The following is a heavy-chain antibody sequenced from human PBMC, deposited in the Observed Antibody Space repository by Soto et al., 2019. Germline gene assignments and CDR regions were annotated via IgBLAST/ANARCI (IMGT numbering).Heavy chain of an antibody. CDR1: GGSVRGSRNY. V-gene: IGHV4-39*01. J-gene: IGHJ6*03. CDR3: HTVDYRNISSTYHYYIDV. D-gene: IGHD4-4*01. Sequence: SETLSLTCTVSGGSVRGSRNYLGWIRQTPGKGLGWIGSDYFSGNSHYNPSLKSRVTVSLDSSTSQVSLRLSSVTAADTAMYFCHTVDYRNISSTYHYYIDVWGKETTVTVSS. CDR2: DYFSGNS.